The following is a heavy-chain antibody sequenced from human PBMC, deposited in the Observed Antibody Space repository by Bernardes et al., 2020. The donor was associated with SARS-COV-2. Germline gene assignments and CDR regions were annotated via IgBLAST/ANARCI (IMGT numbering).Heavy chain of an antibody. V-gene: IGHV3-7*03. CDR1: GFTFSSYW. CDR3: AKEGEVLLWFGDGDLLAWFDP. Sequence: GSLRLSCAASGFTFSSYWMSWVRQAPGKGLEWVANIKQDGSEKYYVDSVKGRFTISRDNSKNTLYLQMNSLRAEDTAVYYCAKEGEVLLWFGDGDLLAWFDPWGQGTLVTVSS. D-gene: IGHD3-10*01. J-gene: IGHJ5*02. CDR2: IKQDGSEK.